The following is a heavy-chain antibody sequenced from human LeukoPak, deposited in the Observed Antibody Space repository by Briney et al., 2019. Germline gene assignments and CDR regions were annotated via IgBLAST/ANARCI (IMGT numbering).Heavy chain of an antibody. D-gene: IGHD2-21*02. V-gene: IGHV3-30*18. CDR3: AKDHCGGDCYLFDY. CDR2: ISYDGSNK. Sequence: RGSLRLSCAASGFTFSSYGMHWVGQAPGKGLEWVAVISYDGSNKYYADSVKGRFTISRDNSKNTLYLQMNSLRAEDTAVYYCAKDHCGGDCYLFDYWGQGILVTVSS. CDR1: GFTFSSYG. J-gene: IGHJ4*02.